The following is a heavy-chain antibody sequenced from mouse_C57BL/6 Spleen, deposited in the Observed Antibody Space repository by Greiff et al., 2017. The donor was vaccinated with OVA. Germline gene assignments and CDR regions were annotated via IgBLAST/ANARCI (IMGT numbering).Heavy chain of an antibody. D-gene: IGHD2-14*01. CDR1: GYTFTSYW. CDR3: ARKEMRGGYPYAMDY. CDR2: IHPNSGST. Sequence: QVQLQQPGAELVKPGASVKLSCKASGYTFTSYWMHWVKQRPGQGLEWIGMIHPNSGSTNYNEKFKSKATLTVDKSSSTAYMQLSSLTSEDSAVYYCARKEMRGGYPYAMDYWGQGTSVTVSS. J-gene: IGHJ4*01. V-gene: IGHV1-64*01.